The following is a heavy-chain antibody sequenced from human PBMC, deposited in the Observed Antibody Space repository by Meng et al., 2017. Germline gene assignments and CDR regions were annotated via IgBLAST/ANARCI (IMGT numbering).Heavy chain of an antibody. CDR3: ARGGYSYGLWFDP. CDR2: IIPVFGTA. D-gene: IGHD5-18*01. V-gene: IGHV1-69*01. J-gene: IGHJ5*02. CDR1: GGSFISYA. Sequence: QGQLGLSGADVKKPGSSGKVSCKASGGSFISYAISWVRQAPGQGLEWMGGIIPVFGTANNAQKFQGRVTITADESTSTAYMELSSLRSEDTAVYYCARGGYSYGLWFDPWGQGTLVTVSS.